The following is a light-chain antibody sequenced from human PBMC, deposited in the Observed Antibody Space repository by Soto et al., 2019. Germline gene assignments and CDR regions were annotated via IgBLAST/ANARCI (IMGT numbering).Light chain of an antibody. CDR1: QSVSSSY. Sequence: EIVLTQSPGTLSLSPGERATLSCRASQSVSSSYLAWYQQKPGQAPRLLIYGASSRATGIPDRFSGSGSGTDFTLTISRLEPDDVAVYYCQQYGSSRFTFGPGTKVDIK. J-gene: IGKJ3*01. V-gene: IGKV3-20*01. CDR2: GAS. CDR3: QQYGSSRFT.